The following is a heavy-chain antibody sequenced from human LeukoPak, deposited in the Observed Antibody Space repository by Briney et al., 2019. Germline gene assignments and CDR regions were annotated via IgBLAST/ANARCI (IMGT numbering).Heavy chain of an antibody. D-gene: IGHD3-22*01. CDR3: ARGRNYYDSSYYYYYYMDV. J-gene: IGHJ6*03. CDR2: IYYSGST. CDR1: GGSISSSSYY. V-gene: IGHV4-39*07. Sequence: SETLSLTCTVSGGSISSSSYYWGWIRQPPGKGLEWIGSIYYSGSTNYNPSLKSRVTISVDTSKNQFSLKLSSVTAADTAVYYCARGRNYYDSSYYYYYYMDVWGEGTTVTVSS.